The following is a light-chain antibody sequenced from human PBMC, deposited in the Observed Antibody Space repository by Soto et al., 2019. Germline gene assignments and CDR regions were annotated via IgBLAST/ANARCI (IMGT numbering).Light chain of an antibody. CDR1: GSDVGGYNY. Sequence: QSALTQPASVSGSPGQSIIISCTGTGSDVGGYNYVSWFQQHPGKAPKLMIYEVSNRPSGVSNRFSGSKSGNTASLTISGLQAEDEADYYCSSYTSSTTWVFGGGTKLTVL. CDR2: EVS. J-gene: IGLJ3*02. CDR3: SSYTSSTTWV. V-gene: IGLV2-14*01.